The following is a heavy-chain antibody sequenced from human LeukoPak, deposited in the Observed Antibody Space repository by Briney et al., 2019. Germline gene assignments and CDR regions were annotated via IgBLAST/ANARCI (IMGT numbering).Heavy chain of an antibody. D-gene: IGHD6-19*01. CDR2: IYHTGST. CDR3: ARSHSGWQGHNNWFDP. J-gene: IGHJ5*02. V-gene: IGHV4-38-2*01. Sequence: SETLSLTCEVSGYSISSDKYWGWIRQPPGKGLEWIGSIYHTGSTYYNPSLKSRVSISVDTSKDQFSLKFTSVTAADTAVYYCARSHSGWQGHNNWFDPWGQGTLVTASS. CDR1: GYSISSDKY.